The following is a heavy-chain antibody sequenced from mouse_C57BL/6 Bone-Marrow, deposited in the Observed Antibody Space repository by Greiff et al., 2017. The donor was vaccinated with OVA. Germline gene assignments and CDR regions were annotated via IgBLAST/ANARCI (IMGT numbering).Heavy chain of an antibody. CDR2: IYPGSGNT. J-gene: IGHJ2*01. D-gene: IGHD1-1*01. CDR3: ARSYYYGSSGDY. CDR1: GYTFTDYY. Sequence: QVQLQQSGAELVRPGASVKLSCKASGYTFTDYYINWVKQRPGQGLEWIARIYPGSGNTYYNEKFKGKATLTAEKSSSTAYMQLSSLTSEDSAVYFCARSYYYGSSGDYWGQGTTLTVSS. V-gene: IGHV1-76*01.